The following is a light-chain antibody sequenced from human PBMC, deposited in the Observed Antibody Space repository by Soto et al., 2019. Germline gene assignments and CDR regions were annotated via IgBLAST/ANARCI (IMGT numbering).Light chain of an antibody. Sequence: DIQMTQSPSTLSASVGDRVTITCRASQRISSWLAWYQQKPGKAPKLLIYDASSLESGVPSRFSGSGSGTEFTLTISSLQPDDVATYYCQQYNSYPGTFGQGTKVELK. CDR3: QQYNSYPGT. V-gene: IGKV1-5*01. CDR1: QRISSW. CDR2: DAS. J-gene: IGKJ1*01.